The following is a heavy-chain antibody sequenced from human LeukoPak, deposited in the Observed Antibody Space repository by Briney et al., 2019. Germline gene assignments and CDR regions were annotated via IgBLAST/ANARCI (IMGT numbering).Heavy chain of an antibody. J-gene: IGHJ6*02. CDR3: ARVRAVTTSDYYYYGMDV. V-gene: IGHV4-4*02. CDR1: GFTFSSYSM. D-gene: IGHD4-17*01. CDR2: IYHSGST. Sequence: GSLRLSCAASGFTFSSYSMNWVRQPPGKGLEWIGEIYHSGSTNYNPSLKSRVTISVDKSKNQFSLKLSSVTAADTAVYYCARVRAVTTSDYYYYGMDVWGQGTTVTVSS.